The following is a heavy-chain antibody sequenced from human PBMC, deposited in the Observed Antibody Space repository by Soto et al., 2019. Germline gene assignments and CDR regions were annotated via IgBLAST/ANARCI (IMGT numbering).Heavy chain of an antibody. J-gene: IGHJ6*02. CDR2: INPSGGST. Sequence: ASVKVSCKASGYTFTSYYMHWVRQAPGQGLEWMGIINPSGGSTSYAQKFQGRVTMTRDTSTSTVYMELSSLRSEDTAVYYCARGMVRAYYYYYGMDVWGQGTTVTVSS. CDR1: GYTFTSYY. D-gene: IGHD3-10*01. V-gene: IGHV1-46*01. CDR3: ARGMVRAYYYYYGMDV.